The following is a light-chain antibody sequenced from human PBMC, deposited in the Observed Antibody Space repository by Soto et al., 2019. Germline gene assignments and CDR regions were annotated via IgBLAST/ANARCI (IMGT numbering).Light chain of an antibody. V-gene: IGLV1-40*01. Sequence: QSVLMQPPSVSGAPGQRVTISCTGSSSNIGASFGVHWYQQLPGATPKLLIHGDSHRPSGVPDRFSASKSGTSASLAISGVRAEDEADYFCQTYDSALGGNVVFGGGTKLTVL. J-gene: IGLJ2*01. CDR1: SSNIGASFG. CDR2: GDS. CDR3: QTYDSALGGNVV.